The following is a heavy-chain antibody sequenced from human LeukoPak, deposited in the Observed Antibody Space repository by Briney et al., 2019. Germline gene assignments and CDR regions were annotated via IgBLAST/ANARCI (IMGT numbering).Heavy chain of an antibody. J-gene: IGHJ4*02. CDR2: ISSSSSYI. CDR3: ARGVGATKNFDY. CDR1: GFTFSSYS. Sequence: GASLRLSCAASGFTFSSYSMNWVRQAPGKGLEWVSSISSSSSYIYYADSVKGRFTISRDNAKNSLYLQMNSLRAEDTAVYYCARGVGATKNFDYWGQGTLVTVSS. D-gene: IGHD1-26*01. V-gene: IGHV3-21*01.